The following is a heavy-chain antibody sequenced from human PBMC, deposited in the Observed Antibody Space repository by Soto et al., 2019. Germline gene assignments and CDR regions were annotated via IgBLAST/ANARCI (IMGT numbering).Heavy chain of an antibody. Sequence: QVQLVESGGGVVQPGRSLRLSCAASGFTFSSYGMHWVRQAPGKGLEWVAVISYDGSNKYYADSVKGRFTISRDNSKNPLYLQMNSLRAEDTAVYYCAKTRGVHYYYGMDVWGQGTTVTVSS. V-gene: IGHV3-30*18. CDR3: AKTRGVHYYYGMDV. J-gene: IGHJ6*02. CDR1: GFTFSSYG. D-gene: IGHD2-8*01. CDR2: ISYDGSNK.